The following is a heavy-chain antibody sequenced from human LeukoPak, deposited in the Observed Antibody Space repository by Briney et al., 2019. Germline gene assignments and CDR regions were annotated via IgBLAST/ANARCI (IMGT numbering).Heavy chain of an antibody. J-gene: IGHJ4*02. D-gene: IGHD3-22*01. Sequence: PSETLSLTCTVSGGSISSSSYYWGWIRQPPGKGLEWIGSIYYSGSTYYNPSLKSRVTISVDTSKNQFSLKLSSVTAADTAVYYCARRQDYYDSSGYHYWGQGTLVTVSS. V-gene: IGHV4-39*01. CDR2: IYYSGST. CDR1: GGSISSSSYY. CDR3: ARRQDYYDSSGYHY.